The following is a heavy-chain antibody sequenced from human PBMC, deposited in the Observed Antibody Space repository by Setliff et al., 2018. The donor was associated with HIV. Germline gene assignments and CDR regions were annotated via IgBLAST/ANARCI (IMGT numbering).Heavy chain of an antibody. J-gene: IGHJ4*02. CDR3: TRMPNESGSYDAFDV. V-gene: IGHV3-49*04. D-gene: IGHD3-16*01. CDR2: IRSKIFGGTP. Sequence: QTLSLSCAASGFRFGDTAMGWVRQAPGKGLEWIGFIRSKIFGGTPEYGASVQGRFTISRDDSKSIAYLQLNSLKTEDTAVYYCTRMPNESGSYDAFDVWGQGTLVTVSS. CDR1: GFRFGDTA.